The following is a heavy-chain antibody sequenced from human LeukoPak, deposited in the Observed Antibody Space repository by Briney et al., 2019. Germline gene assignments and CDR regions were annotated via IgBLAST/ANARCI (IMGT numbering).Heavy chain of an antibody. D-gene: IGHD3-3*01. J-gene: IGHJ4*02. CDR3: ARGPRRGEWLLPYFDY. CDR1: GYTFTSYA. Sequence: GASVKVSCKASGYTFTSYAMHWVRQAPGQRLEWMGWINAGNGNTKYSQKFQGRVTITRDTSASTAYMELSSLRSEDTAVYYCARGPRRGEWLLPYFDYWGQGTLVTVSS. CDR2: INAGNGNT. V-gene: IGHV1-3*01.